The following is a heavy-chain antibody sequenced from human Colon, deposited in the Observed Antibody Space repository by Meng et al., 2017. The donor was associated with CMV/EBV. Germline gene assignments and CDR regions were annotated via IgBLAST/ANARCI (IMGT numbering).Heavy chain of an antibody. J-gene: IGHJ5*02. Sequence: SQTLSLTCAVSGGSISRYYWSWIRQPPGKGLEWIGYIYYSGSTNYNPSLKSPVTISVDTSKHQFSLKLSSVTAADTAVYYCARPGYNWFDPWGQGTLVTVSS. CDR3: ARPGYNWFDP. CDR1: GGSISRYY. CDR2: IYYSGST. V-gene: IGHV4-59*01.